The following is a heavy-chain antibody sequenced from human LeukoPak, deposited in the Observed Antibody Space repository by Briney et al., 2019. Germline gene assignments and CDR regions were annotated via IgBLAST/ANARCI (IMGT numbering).Heavy chain of an antibody. CDR3: VRHISTNTGYFDS. CDR2: VYYDGTS. CDR1: GGSINSHSYY. Sequence: SETLSLTCTVSGGSINSHSYYWGWIRQPPGKGLEWIGSVYYDGTSYSNPSLKSRVAVFVDTSRDQFSLDLSFVTAADTALYYCVRHISTNTGYFDSCGQGALVSVSS. V-gene: IGHV4-39*01. J-gene: IGHJ4*02. D-gene: IGHD5-24*01.